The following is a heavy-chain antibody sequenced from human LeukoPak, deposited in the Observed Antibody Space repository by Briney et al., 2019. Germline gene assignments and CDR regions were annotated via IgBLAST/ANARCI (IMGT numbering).Heavy chain of an antibody. J-gene: IGHJ6*03. CDR2: MSRNSKYI. D-gene: IGHD5-12*01. Sequence: KAGGSLRLSCAASGFTFSSYSMNWVRQAPGKGLEWVSSMSRNSKYIYYADAVKGRFTISRDNAKNSLYLQMNSLRAEDTAVYYCARVSGLVATTPTYYYYMDVWGKGTTVTVSS. CDR3: ARVSGLVATTPTYYYYMDV. V-gene: IGHV3-21*01. CDR1: GFTFSSYS.